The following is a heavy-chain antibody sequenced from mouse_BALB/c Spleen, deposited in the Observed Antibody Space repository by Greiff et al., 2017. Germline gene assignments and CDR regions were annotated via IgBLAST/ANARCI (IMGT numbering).Heavy chain of an antibody. V-gene: IGHV2-9*02. J-gene: IGHJ4*01. CDR1: GFSLTSYG. Sequence: VKLMESGPGLVAPSQSLSITCTVSGFSLTSYGVHWVRQPPGKGLEWLGVIWAGGSTNYNSALMSRLSISKDNSKSQVFLKMNSLQTDDTAMYSCAGPMITRAMDYWGQGTSVTVSS. CDR2: IWAGGST. D-gene: IGHD2-4*01. CDR3: AGPMITRAMDY.